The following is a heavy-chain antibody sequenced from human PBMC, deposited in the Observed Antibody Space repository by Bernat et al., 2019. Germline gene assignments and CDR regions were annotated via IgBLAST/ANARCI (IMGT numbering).Heavy chain of an antibody. V-gene: IGHV3-53*01. CDR1: GFTVSSNY. CDR2: IYSGGST. Sequence: EVQLVESGGGLIQPGGSLRLSCAASGFTVSSNYMSWVCQAPGKGLEWVSVIYSGGSTYYADSVKGRFTISRDNSKNTLYLQMNSLRAEDTAVYYCARDGSPRGYGMDVWGKGTTVTVSS. D-gene: IGHD1-26*01. J-gene: IGHJ6*04. CDR3: ARDGSPRGYGMDV.